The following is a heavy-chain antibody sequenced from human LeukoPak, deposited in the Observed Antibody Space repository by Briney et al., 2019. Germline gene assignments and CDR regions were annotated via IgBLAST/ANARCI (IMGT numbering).Heavy chain of an antibody. CDR1: GFTFSSYW. Sequence: PGGSLRLSCAASGFTFSSYWMSWVRQAPGKGLEWVANIKQDGSEKYYVDSVKGRFTISRDNAKNSLYLQMNSLRAEDTAVYYCARDIHWYSSSPFYDYWGQGTLVTVSS. D-gene: IGHD6-13*01. CDR2: IKQDGSEK. CDR3: ARDIHWYSSSPFYDY. V-gene: IGHV3-7*01. J-gene: IGHJ4*02.